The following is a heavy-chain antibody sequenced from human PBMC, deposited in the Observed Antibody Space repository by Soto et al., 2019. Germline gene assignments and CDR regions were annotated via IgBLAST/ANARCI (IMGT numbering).Heavy chain of an antibody. V-gene: IGHV4-31*03. D-gene: IGHD3-22*01. CDR2: IYYSGST. Sequence: PSETLSLTCTVSVGSISSGGYYWSWIRQHPGKGLEWIGYIYYSGSTYYNPSLKSRVTTSVDTPKNQFSLKLSSVTAADTAVYYCARDGLDSSGYYPYYYYYGMDVWGQGTTVTVSS. CDR3: ARDGLDSSGYYPYYYYYGMDV. CDR1: VGSISSGGYY. J-gene: IGHJ6*02.